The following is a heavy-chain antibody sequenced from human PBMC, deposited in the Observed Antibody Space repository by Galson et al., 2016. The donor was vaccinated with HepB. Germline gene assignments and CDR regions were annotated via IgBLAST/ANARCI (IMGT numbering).Heavy chain of an antibody. V-gene: IGHV3-30-3*01. CDR1: AFTFSNYP. Sequence: SLRLSCAASAFTFSNYPMHWVRQAPGKGLEWVAVISSDGNFKYYADSVKGRFTISRDNSKDTLYLQVNSLRAEDTAVYCCARDGRQKLALYYFDYWGQGSLVTVSS. D-gene: IGHD1-1*01. J-gene: IGHJ4*02. CDR3: ARDGRQKLALYYFDY. CDR2: ISSDGNFK.